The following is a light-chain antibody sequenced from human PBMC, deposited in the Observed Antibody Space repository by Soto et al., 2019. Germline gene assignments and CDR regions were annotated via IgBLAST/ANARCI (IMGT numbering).Light chain of an antibody. Sequence: QSVLNQPASVSGSPGQSITISCTGTSGDVGTYDLVSWYQHHPGAAPKLMVYEATRRPSGISNRFSGSKSGNTASLTISGLQAEDEAAYYCCSFAGSNSWVFGGGTKLTVL. CDR1: SGDVGTYDL. CDR3: CSFAGSNSWV. V-gene: IGLV2-23*01. CDR2: EAT. J-gene: IGLJ3*02.